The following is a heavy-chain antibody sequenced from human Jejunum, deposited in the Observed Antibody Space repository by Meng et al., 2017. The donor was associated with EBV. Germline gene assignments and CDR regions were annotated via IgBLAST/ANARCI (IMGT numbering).Heavy chain of an antibody. CDR2: IDYRENT. CDR3: ARVDYYDTSGNVDF. V-gene: IGHV4-39*01. J-gene: IGHJ4*02. CDR1: GGSISSYTYY. D-gene: IGHD3-22*01. Sequence: QLHLQESGPGLVKPSETLSLTCSVSGGSISSYTYYWGWIRQPPGKGLEWIGTIDYRENTYYNPSLKSRITISVDTPKNQFSLKLTSMTAADTALYYCARVDYYDTSGNVDFWGQGALVTVSS.